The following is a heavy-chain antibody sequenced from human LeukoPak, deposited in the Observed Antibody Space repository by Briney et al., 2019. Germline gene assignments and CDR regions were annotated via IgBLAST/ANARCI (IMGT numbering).Heavy chain of an antibody. Sequence: GGSLRLSCAASGFTFSSYGMHWVRQAPGKGLEWVAFIRYDGSNKYYADSVRGRFTISRDNAKNSLYLQMNSLRAEDTAVYYCARDNYYGSGSYYLDYWSQGTLVTVSS. CDR1: GFTFSSYG. CDR3: ARDNYYGSGSYYLDY. CDR2: IRYDGSNK. J-gene: IGHJ4*02. D-gene: IGHD3-10*01. V-gene: IGHV3-30*02.